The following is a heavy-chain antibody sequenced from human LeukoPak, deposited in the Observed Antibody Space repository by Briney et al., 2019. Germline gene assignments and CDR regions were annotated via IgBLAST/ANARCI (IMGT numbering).Heavy chain of an antibody. CDR2: ISSSDSTI. V-gene: IGHV3-11*01. Sequence: GGSLRLSCAASGFTFSDYYMSWIRQAPGKGLEGVSYISSSDSTIDYADSVKGRFTISRDNAKNSLYLQMNSLRAEDTAVYYCAREAYGDYGILDYWGQGTLVTVSS. J-gene: IGHJ4*02. CDR3: AREAYGDYGILDY. CDR1: GFTFSDYY. D-gene: IGHD4-17*01.